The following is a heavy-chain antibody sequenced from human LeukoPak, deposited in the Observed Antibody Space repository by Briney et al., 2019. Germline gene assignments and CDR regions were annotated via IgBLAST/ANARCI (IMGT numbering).Heavy chain of an antibody. CDR1: GYXFTSYG. J-gene: IGHJ5*02. D-gene: IGHD3-10*01. Sequence: ASVKVSCKASGYXFTSYGISWVRQAPGQGLEWMGWISAYNGNTNYAQKLQGRVTMTTDTSTSTAYMELRSLRSDDTAVYYCARDLMVRGVIITGNWFDPWGQGTLVTVSS. V-gene: IGHV1-18*01. CDR3: ARDLMVRGVIITGNWFDP. CDR2: ISAYNGNT.